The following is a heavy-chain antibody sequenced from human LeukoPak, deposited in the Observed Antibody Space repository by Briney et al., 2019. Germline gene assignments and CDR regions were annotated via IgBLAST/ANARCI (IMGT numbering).Heavy chain of an antibody. CDR2: ISSSSSYI. V-gene: IGHV3-21*04. CDR1: GFTFSSYS. J-gene: IGHJ4*02. D-gene: IGHD3-22*01. CDR3: AKDAAYSRGYYYYLDY. Sequence: GGSLRLSCAASGFTFSSYSMNWVRQAPGKGLEWVSSISSSSSYIYYADSVKGRFTISRDNSKNTLYLQMNSLRAEDTAVYYCAKDAAYSRGYYYYLDYWGQGTLVTVSS.